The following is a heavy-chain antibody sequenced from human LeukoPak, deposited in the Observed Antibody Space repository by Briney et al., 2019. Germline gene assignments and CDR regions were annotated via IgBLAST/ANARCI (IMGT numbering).Heavy chain of an antibody. CDR3: AKDIQTWPRFPDY. Sequence: GGSLRLSCAASGFTFSSYAMHWVRQAPGKGLEWVAVIVYDGSNKYYADSVKGRFTSSRDNPKSTLYLQMNSLRAEDTAVYYCAKDIQTWPRFPDYWGQGTLVTVSS. V-gene: IGHV3-30-3*01. CDR2: IVYDGSNK. J-gene: IGHJ4*02. D-gene: IGHD5-12*01. CDR1: GFTFSSYA.